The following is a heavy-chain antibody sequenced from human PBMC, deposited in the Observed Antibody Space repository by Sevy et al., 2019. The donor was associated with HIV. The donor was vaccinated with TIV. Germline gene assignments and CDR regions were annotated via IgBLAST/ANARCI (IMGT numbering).Heavy chain of an antibody. D-gene: IGHD3-22*01. CDR1: GFTFSDYY. Sequence: GSLRLSCAASGFTFSDYYMSWIRQAPGKGLEWVSYISSSGGTIYYADSVKGRFTISRDNAKNSLYLQMNSLRAEDAAVYYCARADSSGTHFDYWGQGTLVTVSS. CDR3: ARADSSGTHFDY. CDR2: ISSSGGTI. J-gene: IGHJ4*02. V-gene: IGHV3-11*04.